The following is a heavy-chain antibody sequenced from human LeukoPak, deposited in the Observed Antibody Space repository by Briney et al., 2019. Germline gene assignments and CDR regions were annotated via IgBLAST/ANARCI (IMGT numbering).Heavy chain of an antibody. V-gene: IGHV2-26*01. CDR2: IFSNDEK. CDR3: ARIPNYYDSSGY. D-gene: IGHD3-22*01. Sequence: SGPTLVNPTETLTPTCTVSGFSLSNARMGVSWIRQPPGKALEWLAHIFSNDEKSYSTSLKSRLTISKDTSKSQVVLTMTNMDPVDTATYYCARIPNYYDSSGYWGQGTLVTVSS. CDR1: GFSLSNARMG. J-gene: IGHJ4*02.